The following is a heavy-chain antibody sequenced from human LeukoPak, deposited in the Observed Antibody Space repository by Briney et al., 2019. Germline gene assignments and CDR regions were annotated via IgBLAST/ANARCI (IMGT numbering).Heavy chain of an antibody. Sequence: PGGPLRLSCAASAFTFSRYGMHWVRQAPGKGLEWVALIRSDGNNKYYADSVKGRFTISRDNSKNTLSLQMNSLRTEDTAVYYCAKDRYGSGSDTPWGQGTPVTVSS. D-gene: IGHD3-10*01. CDR1: AFTFSRYG. CDR2: IRSDGNNK. J-gene: IGHJ5*02. V-gene: IGHV3-30*02. CDR3: AKDRYGSGSDTP.